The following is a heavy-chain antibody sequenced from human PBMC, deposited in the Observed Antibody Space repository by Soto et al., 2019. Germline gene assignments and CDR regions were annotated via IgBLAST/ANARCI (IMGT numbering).Heavy chain of an antibody. V-gene: IGHV2-26*01. Sequence: QVTLKESGPVLVKPTETLTLTCTVSGFSLNNARMGVNWIRQPPGKALEWLAHIFSNDKKSYSTSLKSRLTISKDTSKSQVVLSMTNMDPVDTATYYCARILGSASSSSSTLGNWYFYYYYYMDVWGKGTTVTVSS. CDR2: IFSNDKK. CDR1: GFSLNNARMG. D-gene: IGHD6-6*01. CDR3: ARILGSASSSSSTLGNWYFYYYYYMDV. J-gene: IGHJ6*03.